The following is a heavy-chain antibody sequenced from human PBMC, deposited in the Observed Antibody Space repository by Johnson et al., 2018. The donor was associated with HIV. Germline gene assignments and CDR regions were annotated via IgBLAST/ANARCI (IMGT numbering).Heavy chain of an antibody. CDR2: IKQDGSEK. Sequence: VQLVESGGGLVQPGGSLRLSCAASGFTFSSYSMSWVRQAPGKGLEWVANIKQDGSEKYYVDSVKGRFTISRDNAKNSLYLQMNSLRAEDTAVYYCATDDTEADVAFDIWGQGTMVTVSS. D-gene: IGHD2-2*02. CDR3: ATDDTEADVAFDI. V-gene: IGHV3-7*01. J-gene: IGHJ3*02. CDR1: GFTFSSYS.